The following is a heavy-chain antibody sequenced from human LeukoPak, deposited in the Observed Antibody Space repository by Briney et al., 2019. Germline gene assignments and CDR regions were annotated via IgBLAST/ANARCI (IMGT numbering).Heavy chain of an antibody. V-gene: IGHV1-8*02. D-gene: IGHD6-13*01. J-gene: IGHJ6*03. CDR2: MNPNSGNT. CDR3: ASFPPGIAAAGSVGGGYYMDV. Sequence: ASVKVSCKASGYTFTSYDINWVRQASGQGLEWMGWMNPNSGNTGYAQKLQGRVTMTTDTSTSTAYMELRSLRSDDTAVYYCASFPPGIAAAGSVGGGYYMDVWGKGTTVTVSS. CDR1: GYTFTSYD.